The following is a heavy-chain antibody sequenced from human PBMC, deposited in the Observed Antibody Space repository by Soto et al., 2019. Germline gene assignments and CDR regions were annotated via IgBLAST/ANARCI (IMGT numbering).Heavy chain of an antibody. J-gene: IGHJ3*02. CDR1: GFTFSSYS. Sequence: GGSLRLSCAASGFTFSSYSMNWVRQAPGKGLEWVSSISSSSSYIYYADSVKGRFTISRDNAKNSLYLQMNSLRAEDTAVYYCARGYLTELRFLEWRPFDAFDIWGQGTMVTVSS. D-gene: IGHD3-3*01. V-gene: IGHV3-21*01. CDR3: ARGYLTELRFLEWRPFDAFDI. CDR2: ISSSSSYI.